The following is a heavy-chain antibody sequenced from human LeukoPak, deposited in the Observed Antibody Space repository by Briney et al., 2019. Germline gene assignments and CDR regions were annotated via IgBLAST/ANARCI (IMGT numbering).Heavy chain of an antibody. D-gene: IGHD1-1*01. CDR3: AGSWNAERSFDP. CDR2: IFTTGPG. V-gene: IGHV4-61*09. J-gene: IGHJ5*02. CDR1: GASINSSPYY. Sequence: SEALSLTCTVSGASINSSPYYWTWIRQPAGKGLEWIGHIFTTGPGSYNPSLRSRVTISRDTSKNEFSLSLNSVTAADTAVYYCAGSWNAERSFDPWGQGTLVTVSS.